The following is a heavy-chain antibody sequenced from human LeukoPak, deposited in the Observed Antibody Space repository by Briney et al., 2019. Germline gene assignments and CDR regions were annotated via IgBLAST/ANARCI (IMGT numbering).Heavy chain of an antibody. CDR3: VRATSGFDL. V-gene: IGHV3-13*04. D-gene: IGHD1-26*01. CDR2: IGTAGDT. CDR1: GFTFSPYD. J-gene: IGHJ2*01. Sequence: GGSLRLSCAASGFTFSPYDMHWVRHVTGKGLEWVSGIGTAGDTYYTGSVQGRFTISRENAKKSLYLQMNSLRAGDTAVYYCVRATSGFDLWGRGTLVSVSS.